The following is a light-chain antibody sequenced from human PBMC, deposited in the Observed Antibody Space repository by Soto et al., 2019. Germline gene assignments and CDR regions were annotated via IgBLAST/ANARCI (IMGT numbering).Light chain of an antibody. V-gene: IGKV3-20*01. J-gene: IGKJ5*01. CDR3: QQYGSSST. Sequence: EIVLTQSPDTLSVSPWERATLSCRASESVSRNLAWYQQKPGQAPRLLIYGASSRATGIPDRFSGSGSGTDFTLTISRLEPDDFAVYYCQQYGSSSTFGQGTRLEI. CDR2: GAS. CDR1: ESVSRN.